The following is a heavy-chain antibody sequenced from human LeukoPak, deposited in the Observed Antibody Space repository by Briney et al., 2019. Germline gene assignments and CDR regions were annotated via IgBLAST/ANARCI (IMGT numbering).Heavy chain of an antibody. J-gene: IGHJ4*02. CDR3: ARGGTMYYGSGNFDY. CDR1: GFTFSSYA. Sequence: TGGSLRLSCAASGFTFSSYAMSWVSQAPGKGLEWVSAISASGSSTYYADSVKGRFTISRDNSKNTLYLQMNSLRAEDTAVYSCARGGTMYYGSGNFDYWGQGTLVTVSS. CDR2: ISASGSST. D-gene: IGHD3-10*01. V-gene: IGHV3-23*01.